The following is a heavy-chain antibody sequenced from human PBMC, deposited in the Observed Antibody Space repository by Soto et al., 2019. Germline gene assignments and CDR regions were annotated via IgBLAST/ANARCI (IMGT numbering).Heavy chain of an antibody. CDR3: ARVIPHSAAAGQLCGMDV. V-gene: IGHV1-69*13. D-gene: IGHD6-13*01. CDR2: IIPIFGTA. Sequence: SVKVSCKASGGTFSSYAISWVRQAPGQGLEWMGGIIPIFGTANYAQKFQGRVTITADESTSTAYMELSSLRSEDTAVYYCARVIPHSAAAGQLCGMDVWGQGTTVTVSS. J-gene: IGHJ6*02. CDR1: GGTFSSYA.